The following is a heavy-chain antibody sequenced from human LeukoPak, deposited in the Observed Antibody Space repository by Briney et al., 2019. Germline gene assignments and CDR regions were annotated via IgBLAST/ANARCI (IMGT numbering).Heavy chain of an antibody. Sequence: GASVKVSCKASGYTFTSYDINWVRQATGQGLEWMGWMNPNSGNTDYAQKFQGRVTMTRNTSISTAYMELSSLRSEDTAVYYCARGQLPSHDAFDIWGQGTMVTVSS. CDR1: GYTFTSYD. CDR3: ARGQLPSHDAFDI. V-gene: IGHV1-8*01. D-gene: IGHD1-7*01. J-gene: IGHJ3*02. CDR2: MNPNSGNT.